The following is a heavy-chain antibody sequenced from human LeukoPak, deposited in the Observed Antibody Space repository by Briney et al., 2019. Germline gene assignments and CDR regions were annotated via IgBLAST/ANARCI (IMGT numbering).Heavy chain of an antibody. CDR1: GFTFSSYW. V-gene: IGHV3-74*01. CDR2: MDPDGRTI. D-gene: IGHD3-22*01. Sequence: GGSLRLSCAASGFTFSSYWMHWVRQAPGKGLEWVSRMDPDGRTIDYADSVKGRFTISRDNSKNTLYLQMNSLRAEDTAVYYCARDAYYYDSSGRTYYFDYWGQGTLVTVSS. J-gene: IGHJ4*02. CDR3: ARDAYYYDSSGRTYYFDY.